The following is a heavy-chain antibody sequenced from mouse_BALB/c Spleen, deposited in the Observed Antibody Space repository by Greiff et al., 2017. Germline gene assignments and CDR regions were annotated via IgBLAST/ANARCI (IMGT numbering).Heavy chain of an antibody. CDR1: GYPFPSYW. D-gene: IGHD2-1*01. V-gene: IGHV1-5*01. CDR2: IYPGNSDT. CDR3: TSYGNYD. Sequence: EVQLVESGTVLARPGASVKMSCKASGYPFPSYWMHWVKQRPGQGLEWIGAIYPGNSDTSYNQKFKGKAKLTAVTSPSTAYMELSSLTNEDSAVYYCTSYGNYDWGQGTTRTVSS. J-gene: IGHJ2*01.